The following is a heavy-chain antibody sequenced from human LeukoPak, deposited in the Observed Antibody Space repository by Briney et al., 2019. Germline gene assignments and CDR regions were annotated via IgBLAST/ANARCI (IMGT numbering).Heavy chain of an antibody. Sequence: GGSLRLSCAASGFTFSSYGMHWVRQAPGKGLEWVAFIRYDGSNKYYADSVKGRFTISRDNSKNTLYLQMNGLRAEDTAVYYCAREFSLDIVVDGGMAAAGFDYWGQGTLVTVSS. CDR2: IRYDGSNK. J-gene: IGHJ4*02. V-gene: IGHV3-30*02. CDR1: GFTFSSYG. D-gene: IGHD2-2*01. CDR3: AREFSLDIVVDGGMAAAGFDY.